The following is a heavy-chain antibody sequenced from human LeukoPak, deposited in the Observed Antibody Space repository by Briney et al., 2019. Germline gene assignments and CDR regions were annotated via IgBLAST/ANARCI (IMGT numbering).Heavy chain of an antibody. V-gene: IGHV1-8*01. J-gene: IGHJ6*02. Sequence: GASVKVSCKASGYTFTSYDINWVRQATGQGLEWMGWMNPNSGNTGYAQKFQGRVTMTRNTSISTAYMELSSLRSEDTAVYYCASGYSSSWYGTSRMDVWGQGTTVTVSS. CDR2: MNPNSGNT. CDR1: GYTFTSYD. D-gene: IGHD6-13*01. CDR3: ASGYSSSWYGTSRMDV.